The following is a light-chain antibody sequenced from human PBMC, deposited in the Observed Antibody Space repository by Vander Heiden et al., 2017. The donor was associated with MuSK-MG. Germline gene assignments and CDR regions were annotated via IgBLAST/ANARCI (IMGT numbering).Light chain of an antibody. CDR2: WAF. V-gene: IGKV4-1*01. Sequence: DIVMTQSPDSLAVSLGERATINCKSSQSVLYSSSNKNYLAWYQQKPGQPPKLLISWAFTRESGVPDRFSGSGSGTDFTLTISSLQAEDVAIYHCQQDDFTPYTFGQGTKMEIK. J-gene: IGKJ2*01. CDR3: QQDDFTPYT. CDR1: QSVLYSSSNKNY.